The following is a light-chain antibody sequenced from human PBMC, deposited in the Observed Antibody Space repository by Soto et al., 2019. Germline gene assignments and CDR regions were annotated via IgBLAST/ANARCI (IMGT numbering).Light chain of an antibody. CDR1: QSVSSN. V-gene: IGKV3-15*01. Sequence: EIVTTQSPATLSVSPGERANISGRASQSVSSNLAWYQKKPGQDPRILIYGASTRATGIPARFSGSGSGTEFNLTISRLQSEDFAVYECQQYNNWTQTFGQGTKVDIK. CDR2: GAS. J-gene: IGKJ1*01. CDR3: QQYNNWTQT.